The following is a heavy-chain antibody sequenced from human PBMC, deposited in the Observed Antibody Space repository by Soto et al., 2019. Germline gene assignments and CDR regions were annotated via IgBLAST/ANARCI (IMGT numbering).Heavy chain of an antibody. CDR3: ARASYDFWSGYTVDGMDV. V-gene: IGHV3-30-3*01. J-gene: IGHJ6*02. CDR2: ISYDGSNK. Sequence: GGSLRLSCAASGFTFSSYAMPWVRQAPGKGLEWVAVISYDGSNKYYVDSLKGRLTISRDNAKNSLYLQMNSLRAEDTAVYYCARASYDFWSGYTVDGMDVWGQGTTVTVSS. D-gene: IGHD3-3*01. CDR1: GFTFSSYA.